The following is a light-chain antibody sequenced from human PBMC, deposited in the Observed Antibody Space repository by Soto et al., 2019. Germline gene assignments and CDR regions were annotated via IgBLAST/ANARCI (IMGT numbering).Light chain of an antibody. V-gene: IGKV1-5*01. CDR3: QQYDSYSTWT. Sequence: DIQMTQSPSTLAASVGDRVTITCRASQSMSRWLDWYQQKPGKAPKVLIFDASILESGVPSRFSGSGSGTEFTLTISSLQPDDFATYFCQQYDSYSTWTCGQGPKVEIK. J-gene: IGKJ1*01. CDR1: QSMSRW. CDR2: DAS.